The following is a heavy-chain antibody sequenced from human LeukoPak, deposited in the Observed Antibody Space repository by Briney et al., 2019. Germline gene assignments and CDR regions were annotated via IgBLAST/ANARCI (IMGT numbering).Heavy chain of an antibody. D-gene: IGHD3-10*01. J-gene: IGHJ4*02. CDR3: ARGDTSYGSGSSSHLFDY. CDR1: GGSISSYY. CDR2: IYYSGST. V-gene: IGHV4-59*12. Sequence: QPSETLSLTCTVSGGSISSYYWSWIRQPPGKGLEWIGYIYYSGSTNYKPSLKSRVTISVDTSKNQFSLKLSSVTAADTAVYYCARGDTSYGSGSSSHLFDYWGQGTLVTVSS.